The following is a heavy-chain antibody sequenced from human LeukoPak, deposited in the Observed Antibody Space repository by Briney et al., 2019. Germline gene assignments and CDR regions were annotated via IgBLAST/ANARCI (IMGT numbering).Heavy chain of an antibody. Sequence: PSETLSLTCTVSGGSISSYYWSWIRQPPGKGLEWIGHIYYSGSTNYNPSLKSRVTISVDTSKNQFSLKLSSVTAADTAVYYCASIDYGDYVGYFDYWGQGTLVTVSS. V-gene: IGHV4-59*08. CDR2: IYYSGST. CDR3: ASIDYGDYVGYFDY. J-gene: IGHJ4*02. CDR1: GGSISSYY. D-gene: IGHD4-17*01.